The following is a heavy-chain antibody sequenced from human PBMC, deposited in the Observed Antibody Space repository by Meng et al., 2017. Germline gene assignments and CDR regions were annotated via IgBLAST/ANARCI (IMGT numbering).Heavy chain of an antibody. Sequence: ASVKVSCKASGYTFTSYGISWVRQAPGQGLEWMGWISAYNGNTNYAQKRQGRVTMTTDTSTSTAYMELRSLRSDDTAVYYCARDYNYYDSSGYYYVGAFDIWGQGTMVTVSS. CDR1: GYTFTSYG. J-gene: IGHJ3*02. CDR3: ARDYNYYDSSGYYYVGAFDI. V-gene: IGHV1-18*01. CDR2: ISAYNGNT. D-gene: IGHD3-22*01.